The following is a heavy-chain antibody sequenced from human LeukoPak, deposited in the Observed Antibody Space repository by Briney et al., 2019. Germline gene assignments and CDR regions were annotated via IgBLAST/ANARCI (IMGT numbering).Heavy chain of an antibody. CDR1: GYTFTSYD. CDR2: MNPNSGNT. Sequence: ASVKVSCKAPGYTFTSYDINWVRQATGQGREWMGWMNPNSGNTGYAQKFQGRVTITRNTSISTAYMELSSLRSEDTAVYYCARASTVTNWFDPWGQGTLVTVSS. J-gene: IGHJ5*02. V-gene: IGHV1-8*03. CDR3: ARASTVTNWFDP. D-gene: IGHD4-11*01.